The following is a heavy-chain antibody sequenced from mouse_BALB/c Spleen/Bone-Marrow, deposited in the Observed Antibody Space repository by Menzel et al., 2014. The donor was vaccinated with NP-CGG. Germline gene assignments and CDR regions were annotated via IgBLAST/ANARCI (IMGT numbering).Heavy chain of an antibody. D-gene: IGHD4-1*01. J-gene: IGHJ4*01. CDR2: INPGSGAT. CDR3: ARGLGPSYAMDY. Sequence: QVQLQQSGAELVRPGTSVKVSCKASGYAFTNYLIEWVKQRPGQGLEWIGVINPGSGATDYNENFKGKATLTADKSSSTAYMQLTSLTSDDSAVYFCARGLGPSYAMDYWDQGTSVTVSS. V-gene: IGHV1-54*01. CDR1: GYAFTNYL.